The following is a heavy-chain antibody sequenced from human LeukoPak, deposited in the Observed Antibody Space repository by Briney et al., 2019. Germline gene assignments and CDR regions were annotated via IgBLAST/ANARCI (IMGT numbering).Heavy chain of an antibody. CDR2: IYYSGNS. J-gene: IGHJ2*01. D-gene: IGHD6-13*01. V-gene: IGHV4-39*07. Sequence: SETLSLTCTVSGGSISSSSYYWGWIRQPPGKGLEWIGSIYYSGNSYYNPSLKSRVTISVDTSKNQFSLKLSSVTAADTAVYYCARLRDILKAAAGWYFDLWGRGTLVTVSS. CDR3: ARLRDILKAAAGWYFDL. CDR1: GGSISSSSYY.